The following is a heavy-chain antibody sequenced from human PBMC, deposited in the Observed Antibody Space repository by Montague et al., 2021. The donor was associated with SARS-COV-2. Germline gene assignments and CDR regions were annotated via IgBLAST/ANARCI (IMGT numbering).Heavy chain of an antibody. CDR1: GFTFSSYS. V-gene: IGHV3-33*08. Sequence: SLRLSCAASGFTFSSYSMNWVRQAPGKGLEWEAVIWYDGRNKYYADSVKGRFTISRDNSKNTLYLQMNSLRAEDTAVYYCSGSYPYYGMDVWGQGTTVTVSS. CDR3: SGSYPYYGMDV. J-gene: IGHJ6*02. D-gene: IGHD3-16*02. CDR2: IWYDGRNK.